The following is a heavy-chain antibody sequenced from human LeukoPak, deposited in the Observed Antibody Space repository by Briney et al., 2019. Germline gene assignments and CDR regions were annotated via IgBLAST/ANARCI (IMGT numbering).Heavy chain of an antibody. Sequence: ASVKVSRKASGYTFTDYYIHWVRQPPGQGLEWMVWVHADSGGTNYAQNVQVRVTMTRDRSISTAYLEVNILPPDDTAVSYCARVRETSSPECNYWGQGTLVTVSS. D-gene: IGHD2-2*01. CDR1: GYTFTDYY. CDR2: VHADSGGT. J-gene: IGHJ4*02. V-gene: IGHV1-2*02. CDR3: ARVRETSSPECNY.